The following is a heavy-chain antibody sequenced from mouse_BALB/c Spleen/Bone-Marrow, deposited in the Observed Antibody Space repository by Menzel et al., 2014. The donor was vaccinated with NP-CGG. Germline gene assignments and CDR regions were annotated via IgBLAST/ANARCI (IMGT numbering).Heavy chain of an antibody. CDR1: GFSLTSYG. CDR3: AREGSTMITTAFAY. CDR2: IWAGGST. V-gene: IGHV2-9*02. Sequence: QVQLKESGPGLVAPSPSLSITCTVSGFSLTSYGVHWVRQPPGKGLEWLGVIWAGGSTNYNSALMSRLSISKDNSKSQVFLKMNSLQTDDTAMYYCAREGSTMITTAFAYWGQGTLVTVSA. D-gene: IGHD2-4*01. J-gene: IGHJ3*01.